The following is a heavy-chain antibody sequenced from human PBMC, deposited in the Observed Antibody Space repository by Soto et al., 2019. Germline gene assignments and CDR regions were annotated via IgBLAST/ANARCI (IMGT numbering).Heavy chain of an antibody. Sequence: GGSLRLSCAASGFTFDDYGMSWVRQAPGKGLEWVSGINWNGGSTGYADSVKGRFTISRDNAKNSLYLQMNSLRAEDTALYHCARARGSGYDSNWFDPWGQGTLVTVSS. J-gene: IGHJ5*02. CDR3: ARARGSGYDSNWFDP. D-gene: IGHD5-12*01. V-gene: IGHV3-20*01. CDR1: GFTFDDYG. CDR2: INWNGGST.